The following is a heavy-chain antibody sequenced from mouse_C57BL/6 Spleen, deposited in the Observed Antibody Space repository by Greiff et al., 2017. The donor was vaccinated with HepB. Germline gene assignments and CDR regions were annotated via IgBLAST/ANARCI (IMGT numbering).Heavy chain of an antibody. CDR3: AREVAVGGD. V-gene: IGHV1-52*01. D-gene: IGHD1-1*02. J-gene: IGHJ2*01. Sequence: VQLKQPGAELVRPGSSVKLSCKASGYTFTSYWMHWVKQRPIQGLEWIGNIDPSDSETHYNQKFKDKATLTVDKSSSTAYMQLSSLTSEDSAVYYCAREVAVGGDWGQGTTLTVAS. CDR2: IDPSDSET. CDR1: GYTFTSYW.